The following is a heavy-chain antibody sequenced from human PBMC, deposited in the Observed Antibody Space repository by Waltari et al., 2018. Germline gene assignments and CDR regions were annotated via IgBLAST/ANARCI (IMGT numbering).Heavy chain of an antibody. CDR2: MCSAGDT. CDR3: TRGSQGFDP. CDR1: GFTFSSYD. V-gene: IGHV3-13*01. J-gene: IGHJ5*02. Sequence: EVQLVESGGGLVQPGGSLRLSCAASGFTFSSYDMHWVRQATGEGLEGVSTMCSAGDTYYPGSVKGRFTISREKAKNSWHRQMNSLRADDTAVYYCTRGSQGFDPWGQGTLVTVSS.